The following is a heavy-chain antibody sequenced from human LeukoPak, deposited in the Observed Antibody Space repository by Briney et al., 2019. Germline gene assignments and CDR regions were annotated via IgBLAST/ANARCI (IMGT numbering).Heavy chain of an antibody. Sequence: RPSEALSLTCAVYGGSFSGYYWSWIRQPPGKGLEWIGEINHSGSTNYNPSLKSRVTISVDTSKNQFSLKLSSVTAADTAVYYCARGASTILLWFGELKYYFGYWGQGTLVTVSS. CDR3: ARGASTILLWFGELKYYFGY. CDR1: GGSFSGYY. CDR2: INHSGST. V-gene: IGHV4-34*01. J-gene: IGHJ4*02. D-gene: IGHD3-10*01.